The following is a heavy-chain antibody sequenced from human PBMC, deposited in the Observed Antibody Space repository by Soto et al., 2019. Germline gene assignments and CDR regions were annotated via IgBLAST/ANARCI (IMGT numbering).Heavy chain of an antibody. J-gene: IGHJ5*01. CDR3: ASMIGDPVLSFDS. Sequence: QVQLQESGPGLVKPSETLSLTCTVSGGSISSYYWSWIRQPPGKGLEWIGFIFYSGSTSYNPSLKSLVTLSIDTSEYQFSLKLNSVTAADTAVYYCASMIGDPVLSFDSWGQGTLVAVSS. V-gene: IGHV4-59*01. CDR2: IFYSGST. D-gene: IGHD3-10*02. CDR1: GGSISSYY.